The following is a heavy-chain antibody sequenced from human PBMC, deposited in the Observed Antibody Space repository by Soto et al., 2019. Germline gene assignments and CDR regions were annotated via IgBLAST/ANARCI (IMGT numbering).Heavy chain of an antibody. D-gene: IGHD5-12*01. V-gene: IGHV4-34*01. J-gene: IGHJ4*02. CDR3: ARVASGYDLGSDGGPFDY. CDR2: INHSGST. CDR1: GGSFSGYY. Sequence: QVQLQQWGAGLLKPSETLSLTCAVYGGSFSGYYWSWIRQPPGKGLEWIGEINHSGSTNYNPSLKSRVTISVDTSKNQFALKLSSVSAADTAVYYCARVASGYDLGSDGGPFDYWGQGTLVTVSS.